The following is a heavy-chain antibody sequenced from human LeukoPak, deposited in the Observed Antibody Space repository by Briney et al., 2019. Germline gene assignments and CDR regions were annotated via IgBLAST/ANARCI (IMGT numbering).Heavy chain of an antibody. V-gene: IGHV4-39*01. Sequence: SETLSLTCTVSGGSISSSSYYWGWIRQPPGKGLERIGTIYYTGSPYYTPSLKSRVTISVDTSKNQFSLKLTSVTAADTAVYYCARNSTEIRNFDLWGRGTLVTVSS. CDR1: GGSISSSSYY. CDR2: IYYTGSP. D-gene: IGHD1-1*01. CDR3: ARNSTEIRNFDL. J-gene: IGHJ2*01.